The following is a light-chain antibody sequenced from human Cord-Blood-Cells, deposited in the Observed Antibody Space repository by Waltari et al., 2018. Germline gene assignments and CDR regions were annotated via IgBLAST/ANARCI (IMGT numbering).Light chain of an antibody. CDR3: QQYNNWPRT. CDR2: GAS. Sequence: EIVMTQSPATLSVSPGERATLSCRASQSVSSNLAWYQPKPGQAPRLLIYGASTRATGIPARFRGSGSGTEFTLTISSLQSEDFAVYYCQQYNNWPRTFGQGTKVEIK. V-gene: IGKV3-15*01. J-gene: IGKJ1*01. CDR1: QSVSSN.